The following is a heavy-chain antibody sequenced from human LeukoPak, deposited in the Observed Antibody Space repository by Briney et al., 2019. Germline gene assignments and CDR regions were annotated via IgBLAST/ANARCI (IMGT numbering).Heavy chain of an antibody. J-gene: IGHJ2*01. D-gene: IGHD6-19*01. CDR3: ARDPSNSSGRNQYFDL. Sequence: GASVKVSCKASGYSFTRHGISWVRQAPGQGPEWMGWISAYNGDTKYGQKVQGRVTMTPHSSTSTAYMELRSLRSDDTAVYYCARDPSNSSGRNQYFDLWGRGTLVTVSS. CDR1: GYSFTRHG. V-gene: IGHV1-18*01. CDR2: ISAYNGDT.